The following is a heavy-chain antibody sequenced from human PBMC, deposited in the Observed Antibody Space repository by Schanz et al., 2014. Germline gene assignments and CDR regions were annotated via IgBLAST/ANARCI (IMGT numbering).Heavy chain of an antibody. Sequence: EVQLLESGGGLVEPGGSLRLSCAASGFSFSSYAMGWVRQARGKGLEWVSAMNESHSTIYYADSVRGRFTISRDNAENTLFLQMNSLRAEDTAVYYCARKVVATVGGYYDNWGQGTLVIVSS. V-gene: IGHV3-23*01. D-gene: IGHD3-16*01. J-gene: IGHJ4*02. CDR1: GFSFSSYA. CDR2: MNESHSTI. CDR3: ARKVVATVGGYYDN.